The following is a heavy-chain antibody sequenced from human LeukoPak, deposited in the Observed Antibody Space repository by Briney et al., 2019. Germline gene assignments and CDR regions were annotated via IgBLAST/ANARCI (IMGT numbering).Heavy chain of an antibody. CDR3: AKEQEGTAIGGVFDY. V-gene: IGHV1-18*01. CDR2: ISAASGST. Sequence: ASVKVSCKASGYSFTSFGLSWVRQAPGQGPEWMGWISAASGSTNYAQKFQDRVTMTTDTSTTTVYMELRSLRSDDTAVYYCAKEQEGTAIGGVFDYWGQGTVVTASS. D-gene: IGHD2-21*02. CDR1: GYSFTSFG. J-gene: IGHJ4*02.